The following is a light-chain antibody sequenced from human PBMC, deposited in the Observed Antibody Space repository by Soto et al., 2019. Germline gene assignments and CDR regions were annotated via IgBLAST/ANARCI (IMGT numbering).Light chain of an antibody. V-gene: IGKV3-15*01. CDR3: QHFNSWTLL. CDR1: QNVNNR. Sequence: EIVMTQSPAMLSVSPGERATPSCRASQNVNNRLAWYQQKAGQPPRLPIYGASTRATGIPARFSGSGSGTEFTLTISSLQSEDFAVYYCQHFNSWTLLFGQGTKVDIK. J-gene: IGKJ1*01. CDR2: GAS.